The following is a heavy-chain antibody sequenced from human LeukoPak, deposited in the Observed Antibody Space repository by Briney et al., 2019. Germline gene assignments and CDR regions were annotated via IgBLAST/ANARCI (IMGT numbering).Heavy chain of an antibody. D-gene: IGHD6-13*01. V-gene: IGHV5-51*01. J-gene: IGHJ6*03. CDR2: IYPGDSDT. CDR1: GYSFTSYW. Sequence: GESLKISCKGSGYSFTSYWIGWVRQMPGKGLGWMGIIYPGDSDTRYSPSFQGQVTISADKSISTAYLQWSSLKASDTAMYYCARHTNRIAAAVAYYYFYMDVWAKGPRSPSP. CDR3: ARHTNRIAAAVAYYYFYMDV.